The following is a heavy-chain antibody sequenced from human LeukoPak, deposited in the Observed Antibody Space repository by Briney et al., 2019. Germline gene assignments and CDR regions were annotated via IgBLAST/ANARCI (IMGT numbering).Heavy chain of an antibody. CDR3: ARDWRSFDAFDI. Sequence: PSETLSLTCTVSGGSISSGGYHWSWIRQHPGEGLEWIGYIYYSGSTYYNPSLKSRVTISVDTSKNQFSLKLSSVTAADTAVYYCARDWRSFDAFDIWGQGTMVTVSS. J-gene: IGHJ3*02. V-gene: IGHV4-31*03. CDR2: IYYSGST. D-gene: IGHD1-26*01. CDR1: GGSISSGGYH.